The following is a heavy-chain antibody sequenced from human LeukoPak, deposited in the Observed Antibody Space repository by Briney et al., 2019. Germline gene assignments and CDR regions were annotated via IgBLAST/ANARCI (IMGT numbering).Heavy chain of an antibody. CDR3: ARVGIVAYDY. V-gene: IGHV1-46*01. D-gene: IGHD5-12*01. CDR2: INPSGGST. Sequence: ASVKVSCKASGYTFTSYYMHWVRQAPGQGLEWMGIINPSGGSTSYAQKLQGRVTMTTDTSTSTAYMELRSLRSDDTAVYYCARVGIVAYDYWGQGTLVTVSS. J-gene: IGHJ4*02. CDR1: GYTFTSYY.